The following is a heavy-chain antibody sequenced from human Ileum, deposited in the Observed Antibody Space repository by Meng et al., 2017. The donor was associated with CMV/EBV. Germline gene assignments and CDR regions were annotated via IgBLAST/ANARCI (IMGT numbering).Heavy chain of an antibody. CDR1: GASFNTDKYY. J-gene: IGHJ4*02. CDR2: VYYSGAT. CDR3: TRGNTALWDSDS. D-gene: IGHD3-10*01. V-gene: IGHV4-61*01. Sequence: VSGASFNTDKYYWSWIRRAPRKGLEFILYVYYSGATNYTPFFKSRVTLSVDTSKNPFSLKLTSVSAADTAVYYCTRGNTALWDSDSWGQGTLVTVSS.